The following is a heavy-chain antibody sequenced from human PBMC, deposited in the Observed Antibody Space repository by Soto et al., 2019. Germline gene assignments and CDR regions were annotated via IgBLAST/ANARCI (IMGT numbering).Heavy chain of an antibody. J-gene: IGHJ5*02. CDR1: GGSFSGYY. CDR3: ARGGPGHWFDP. V-gene: IGHV4-34*01. Sequence: KPSETLSLTCAVYGGSFSGYYWSWIRQPPGKGLEWIGEINHSGSTNYNPSLKSRVTISVDTSKNQFSLKLSSVTAADTAVYYCARGGPGHWFDPWGQGTLVTVSS. CDR2: INHSGST.